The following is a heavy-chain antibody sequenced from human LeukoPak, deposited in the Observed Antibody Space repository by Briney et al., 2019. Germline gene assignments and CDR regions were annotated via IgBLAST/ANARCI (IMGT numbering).Heavy chain of an antibody. Sequence: GGSLRLSCAASGFTFSSYAMSWVRQAPGKGLEWVSAISGSGGSTYYADSVKGRFTISRDNSKNTLYLQMNSPRAEDTAVYYCAKWAYCSSTSCYVAPFDYWGQGTLVTVSS. D-gene: IGHD2-2*01. CDR1: GFTFSSYA. V-gene: IGHV3-23*01. CDR3: AKWAYCSSTSCYVAPFDY. CDR2: ISGSGGST. J-gene: IGHJ4*02.